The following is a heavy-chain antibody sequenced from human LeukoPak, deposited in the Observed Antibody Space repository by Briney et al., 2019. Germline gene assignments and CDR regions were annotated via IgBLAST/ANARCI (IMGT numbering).Heavy chain of an antibody. V-gene: IGHV4-39*01. CDR2: IYYSGST. CDR3: ARGGRAYDILTGYFPYYFDY. CDR1: GGSISSSSYY. D-gene: IGHD3-9*01. J-gene: IGHJ4*02. Sequence: SETLSLTCTVSGGSISSSSYYWGWIRQPPGKGLEWIGSIYYSGSTYYNPSLKSRVTISVDTSKNQFSLKLSSVTAADTAVYYCARGGRAYDILTGYFPYYFDYWGQGTLVTVSS.